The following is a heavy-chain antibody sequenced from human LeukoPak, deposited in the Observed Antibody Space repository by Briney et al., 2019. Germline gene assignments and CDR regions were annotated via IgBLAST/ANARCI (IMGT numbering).Heavy chain of an antibody. Sequence: SETLSLTCTVSGGSISSYYWSWIRQPPGKGLEWIGYIYYSGSTNYNPSLKSRVTISVDTSKNQFSLKLSSVTAADTAVYYCARALPWGLAYYFDYWGQGTLVTVSS. V-gene: IGHV4-59*01. CDR1: GGSISSYY. CDR2: IYYSGST. J-gene: IGHJ4*02. CDR3: ARALPWGLAYYFDY. D-gene: IGHD3-16*01.